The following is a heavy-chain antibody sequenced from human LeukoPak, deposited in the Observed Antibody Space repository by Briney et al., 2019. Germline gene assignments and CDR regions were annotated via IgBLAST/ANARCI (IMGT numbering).Heavy chain of an antibody. CDR1: GFTFSSYA. J-gene: IGHJ4*02. Sequence: PGRSLRLSCAASGFTFSSYAMHWVRQAPGKGLEWVAVISYDGSNKYYADSVKGRFTISRDNSKNTLYLQMNSLRAEDTAVYYCAKDEMITFGGVIPAFDYWGQGTLVTVSS. V-gene: IGHV3-30-3*01. D-gene: IGHD3-16*02. CDR3: AKDEMITFGGVIPAFDY. CDR2: ISYDGSNK.